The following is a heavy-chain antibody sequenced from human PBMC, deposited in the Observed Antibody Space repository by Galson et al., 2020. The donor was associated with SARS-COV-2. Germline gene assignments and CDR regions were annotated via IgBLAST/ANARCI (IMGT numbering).Heavy chain of an antibody. V-gene: IGHV4-34*01. CDR2: INHSGST. J-gene: IGHJ6*02. CDR3: ASEPPGGSPPT. D-gene: IGHD1-26*01. CDR1: GGSFSGYY. Sequence: SETLSLTCAVYGGSFSGYYWSWIRQPPGKGLEWIGEINHSGSTNYNPSLKSRVTISVDTSKNQFSLKLSSVTAADTAVYYCASEPPGGSPPTWGQGTTVTVSS.